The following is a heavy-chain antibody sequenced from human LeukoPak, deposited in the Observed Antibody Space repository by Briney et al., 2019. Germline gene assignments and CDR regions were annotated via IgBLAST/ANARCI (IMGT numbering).Heavy chain of an antibody. D-gene: IGHD3-16*01. V-gene: IGHV3-30*02. J-gene: IGHJ4*02. Sequence: GGSLRLSCAASGFTFSSYGMHWVRQAPGKGLEWVAFIRYDGSNKYYADSVKGRFTISRDNSKNTLYLQMNSLRAEDTAVYYCAKGFGGGHLPRGFDYWGQGTLVTVSS. CDR2: IRYDGSNK. CDR1: GFTFSSYG. CDR3: AKGFGGGHLPRGFDY.